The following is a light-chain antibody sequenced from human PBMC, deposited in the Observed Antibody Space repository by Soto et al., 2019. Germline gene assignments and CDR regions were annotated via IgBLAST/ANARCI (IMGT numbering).Light chain of an antibody. CDR1: QSVLYSSNNKND. J-gene: IGKJ1*01. CDR3: QQYYRTPWT. CDR2: WAS. Sequence: DIVMTQSPDSLAVSLGERATINCKSSQSVLYSSNNKNDLAWYQQKPGQPPKLLIYWASTRESGVPDRFSGSGSGTDFTLTISSLQAEDVAGYYCQQYYRTPWTFGQGTKVEIK. V-gene: IGKV4-1*01.